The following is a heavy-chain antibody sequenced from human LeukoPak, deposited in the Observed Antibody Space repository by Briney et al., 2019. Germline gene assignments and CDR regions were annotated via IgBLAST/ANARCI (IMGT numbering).Heavy chain of an antibody. CDR1: GFTFSSYA. CDR3: ARDQPDRGAVAGHFDY. V-gene: IGHV3-23*01. D-gene: IGHD6-19*01. Sequence: GGSLRLSCAASGFTFSSYAMSWVRQAPGKGLEWVSAISGSGGSTYYADSVKGRFTISRDSSKNTLYLQMNSLRAEDTAVYYCARDQPDRGAVAGHFDYWGQGTLVTVSS. J-gene: IGHJ4*02. CDR2: ISGSGGST.